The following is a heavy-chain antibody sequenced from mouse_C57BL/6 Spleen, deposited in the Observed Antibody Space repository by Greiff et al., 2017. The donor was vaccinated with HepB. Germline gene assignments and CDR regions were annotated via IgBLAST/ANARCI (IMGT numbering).Heavy chain of an antibody. CDR1: GYTFTSYD. D-gene: IGHD1-2*01. CDR3: ARAGESTTAGFDV. CDR2: IYPRDGST. V-gene: IGHV1-85*01. J-gene: IGHJ1*03. Sequence: QVQLQQSGPELVKPGASVKLSCKASGYTFTSYDINWVKQRPGQGLEWIGWIYPRDGSTKYNEKFKGKATLTVDPSSSTAYMELHSLTSEDAAVYCCARAGESTTAGFDVWGTGTTVTVSS.